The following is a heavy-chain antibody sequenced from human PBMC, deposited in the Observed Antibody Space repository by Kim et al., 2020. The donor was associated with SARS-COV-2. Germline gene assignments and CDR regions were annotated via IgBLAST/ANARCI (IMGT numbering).Heavy chain of an antibody. Sequence: GGSLRLSCAASGFTVSDNYMSWVRQAPGKGLEWVSVIFSGGDTYYADSVKGRCAISSDDSKNTLFLQMNSLRAGDTAVYYCSRVDSNPSYYYYYYGMDVWGQGTTVTVS. V-gene: IGHV3-53*01. CDR1: GFTVSDNY. CDR2: IFSGGDT. D-gene: IGHD5-18*01. CDR3: SRVDSNPSYYYYYYGMDV. J-gene: IGHJ6*01.